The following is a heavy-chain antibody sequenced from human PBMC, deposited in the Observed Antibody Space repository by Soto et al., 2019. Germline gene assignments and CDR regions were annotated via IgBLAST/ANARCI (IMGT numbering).Heavy chain of an antibody. CDR3: AKDAKILDWLPTSYYFDF. D-gene: IGHD3-9*01. V-gene: IGHV3-23*01. Sequence: EVQVLESGGGLAQPGRSLRLYCAVSGLSFSSYAMTWVRQSPGKGLEWVSSISRSGNSTYSADSVRGRCTISRDNSKNTLYLQMNSLRAEDTAVYYCAKDAKILDWLPTSYYFDFWGQGTLVTVSS. CDR1: GLSFSSYA. J-gene: IGHJ4*02. CDR2: ISRSGNST.